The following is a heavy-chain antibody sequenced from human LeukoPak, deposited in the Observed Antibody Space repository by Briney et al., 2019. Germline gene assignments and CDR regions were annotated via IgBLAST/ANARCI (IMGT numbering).Heavy chain of an antibody. CDR3: SRGGSSSGDGLDY. Sequence: PGGSLRLSCAASGFTFSSYSMNWVRQAPGKGLEWVSSISSSSGNIYYADSVKGRFTISRDNAKNSLYLHMTSLKAEDTAVYYCSRGGSSSGDGLDYWGQGTLVTVSS. J-gene: IGHJ4*02. V-gene: IGHV3-21*01. D-gene: IGHD6-6*01. CDR1: GFTFSSYS. CDR2: ISSSSGNI.